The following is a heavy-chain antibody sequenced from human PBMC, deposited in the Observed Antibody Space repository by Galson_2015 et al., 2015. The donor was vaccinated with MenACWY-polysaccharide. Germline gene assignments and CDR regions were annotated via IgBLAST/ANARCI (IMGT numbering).Heavy chain of an antibody. D-gene: IGHD3-3*01. J-gene: IGHJ5*02. CDR3: AKDSTDFWSVAGRFDH. CDR1: GFTFTSYA. V-gene: IGHV3-23*01. CDR2: IRSSGTNT. Sequence: SLRLSCAASGFTFTSYAMGWVRQAPGKGLEWVSAIRSSGTNTYYADSVKGRFTISRDNSKNTLYLQMNSLRAEDTVVYYCAKDSTDFWSVAGRFDHWGQGTLVTVSS.